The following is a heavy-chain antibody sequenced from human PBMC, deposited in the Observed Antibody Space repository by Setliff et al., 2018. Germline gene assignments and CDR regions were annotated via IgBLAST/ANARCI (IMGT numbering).Heavy chain of an antibody. J-gene: IGHJ6*03. D-gene: IGHD3-9*01. CDR1: GYTFTGYY. V-gene: IGHV1-2*02. CDR2: INPNSGGT. Sequence: ASVKVSCKASGYTFTGYYIHWVRQAPGQGLEYMGWINPNSGGTNYAPKFQGGVTMTRDTSISTVYMEVSRLRSDDTAVYFCARDGDILTTYYIYYYYMDVWGKGTTVTVSS. CDR3: ARDGDILTTYYIYYYYMDV.